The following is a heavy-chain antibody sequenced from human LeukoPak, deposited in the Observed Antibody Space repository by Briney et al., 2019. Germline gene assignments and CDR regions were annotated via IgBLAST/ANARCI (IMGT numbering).Heavy chain of an antibody. CDR2: IWYDGSNK. D-gene: IGHD5-18*01. CDR3: TTEGYTYGYHSFDI. J-gene: IGHJ3*02. CDR1: GFTFSSYG. Sequence: GGSLRLSCAASGFTFSSYGMHWVRQAPGKGLEWVAVIWYDGSNKYYADSVKGRFTISRDNSKNTLYLQMNSLKTEDAAVYYCTTEGYTYGYHSFDIWGQGTVVTVSS. V-gene: IGHV3-33*01.